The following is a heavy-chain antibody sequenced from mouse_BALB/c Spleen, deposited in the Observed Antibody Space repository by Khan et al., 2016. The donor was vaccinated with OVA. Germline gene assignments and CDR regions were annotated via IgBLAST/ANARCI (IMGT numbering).Heavy chain of an antibody. V-gene: IGHV5-17*02. J-gene: IGHJ2*01. CDR3: ARDSNFDY. CDR1: GFTFSRFG. CDR2: ISSGSSTI. Sequence: EVKVVESGGGLVQPGGSRKLSCAASGFTFSRFGMHWVRQAPEKGLEWVAYISSGSSTIYYADTVKGRFTISRDNPKNTLFLQMTSLRSEDTAMYYCARDSNFDYWGPGTTLTVSS.